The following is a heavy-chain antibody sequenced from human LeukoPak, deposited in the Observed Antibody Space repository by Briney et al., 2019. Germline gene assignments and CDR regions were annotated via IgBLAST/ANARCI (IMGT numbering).Heavy chain of an antibody. D-gene: IGHD3-10*01. V-gene: IGHV4-34*01. Sequence: SETLSLTCTVSGGSISGYYWSWIRQPPGKGLEWIGEINHSGSTNYNPSLKSRVTISVDTSKDQFSLKLSSVTAADTAVYYCARVGLYGSGSYWGQGTLVTVSS. J-gene: IGHJ4*02. CDR1: GGSISGYY. CDR3: ARVGLYGSGSY. CDR2: INHSGST.